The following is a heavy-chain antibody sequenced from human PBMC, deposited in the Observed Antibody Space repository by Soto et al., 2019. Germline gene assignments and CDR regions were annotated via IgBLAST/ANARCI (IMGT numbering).Heavy chain of an antibody. CDR3: ARHLGEGYFDY. CDR1: GDSISSSTYF. CDR2: IFYSGST. V-gene: IGHV4-39*01. J-gene: IGHJ4*02. Sequence: SETLSLTCTVSGDSISSSTYFWGWVRQPPGKGLEWIGGIFYSGSTYYNPSLKSRVTISVDTSKNHFSLKLNSVTAADTAVFYCARHLGEGYFDYWGQGTLVTVSS.